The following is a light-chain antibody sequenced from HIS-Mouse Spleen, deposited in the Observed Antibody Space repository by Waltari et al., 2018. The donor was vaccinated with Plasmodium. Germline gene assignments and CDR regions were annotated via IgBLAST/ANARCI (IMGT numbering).Light chain of an antibody. CDR1: QIISSY. CDR3: QQSDSTWT. V-gene: IGKV1-39*01. Sequence: DIQMTQSPSSLSASVGDRVTITCRASQIISSYLHWYQQKPGKAPKLLIYAASSLQSGVPSRFKVSGSGTDFTLTISMLQPDYFATYYIQQSDSTWTFGQGTKVESK. J-gene: IGKJ1*01. CDR2: AAS.